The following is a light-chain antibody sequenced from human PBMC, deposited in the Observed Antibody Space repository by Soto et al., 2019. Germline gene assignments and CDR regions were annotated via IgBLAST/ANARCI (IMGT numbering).Light chain of an antibody. CDR3: QQYNQWPIT. V-gene: IGKV3-15*01. CDR1: QNIHDK. CDR2: DAS. J-gene: IGKJ5*01. Sequence: EIVMTQSPATLSVSPGERVSLSCRASQNIHDKLAWYQQKPGQTPRLLIYDASTRATGISGSFSGSGSGTEFTLTISSLQSEDFAVFYCQQYNQWPITFGQGTRLEIK.